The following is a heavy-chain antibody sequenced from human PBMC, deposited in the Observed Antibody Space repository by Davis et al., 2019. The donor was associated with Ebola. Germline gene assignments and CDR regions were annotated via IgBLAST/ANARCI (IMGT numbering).Heavy chain of an antibody. CDR1: GYTFINYA. D-gene: IGHD6-6*01. CDR3: ARERTSIAARVSWAANDY. V-gene: IGHV1-3*01. J-gene: IGHJ4*02. CDR2: INAGNGNT. Sequence: ASVKVSCKASGYTFINYAIHWVRQAPGQRLEWMGWINAGNGNTKYSQKFQGRVTITRDTSASTAYMELSSLRSEDTAVYYCARERTSIAARVSWAANDYWGQGTLVTVSS.